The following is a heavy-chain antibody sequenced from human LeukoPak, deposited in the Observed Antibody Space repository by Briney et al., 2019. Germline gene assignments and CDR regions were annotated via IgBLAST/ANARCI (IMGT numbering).Heavy chain of an antibody. CDR2: IIPVFGSA. CDR1: GGTFSTFA. D-gene: IGHD3-16*02. Sequence: SVKVSCKASGGTFSTFAINWVRQAPGQGLEWMGGIIPVFGSAHSAQKFQGRLTLTADESTSSVYMELSSLRSEDTAVYYCARDNVIRWGQGTLVTVSS. V-gene: IGHV1-69*13. J-gene: IGHJ4*02. CDR3: ARDNVIR.